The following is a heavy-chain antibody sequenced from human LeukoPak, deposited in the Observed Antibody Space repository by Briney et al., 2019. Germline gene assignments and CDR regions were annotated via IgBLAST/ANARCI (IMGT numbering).Heavy chain of an antibody. Sequence: GGSLRLSCAASGFTFSSYEMNWVRQAPGKGLEWVSYISSSGSTIYYADSVKGRFTISRDNAKNSLYLQMNSLRAEDTAVYYCARDPKPGIAAAGSSPGYWGQGTLVTVSA. J-gene: IGHJ4*02. CDR2: ISSSGSTI. CDR1: GFTFSSYE. CDR3: ARDPKPGIAAAGSSPGY. D-gene: IGHD6-13*01. V-gene: IGHV3-48*03.